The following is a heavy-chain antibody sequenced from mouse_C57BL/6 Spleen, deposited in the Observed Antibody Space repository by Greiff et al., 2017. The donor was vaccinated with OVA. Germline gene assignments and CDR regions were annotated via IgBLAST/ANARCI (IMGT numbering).Heavy chain of an antibody. CDR2: INYDGSST. V-gene: IGHV5-16*01. CDR1: GFTFSDYY. J-gene: IGHJ2*01. CDR3: ARDPSTVPFDY. D-gene: IGHD1-1*01. Sequence: EVQLVESEGGLVQPGSSMKLSCTASGFTFSDYYMAWVRQVPEKGLEWVANINYDGSSTYYLDSLKSRFIISRDNAKNILYLQMSSLKSEDTATYYCARDPSTVPFDYWGQGTTLTVSS.